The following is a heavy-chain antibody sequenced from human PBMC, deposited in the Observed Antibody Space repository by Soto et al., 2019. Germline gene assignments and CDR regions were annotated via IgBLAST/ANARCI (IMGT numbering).Heavy chain of an antibody. J-gene: IGHJ4*02. CDR3: AKAGGDCSGGSCYSNQGDY. CDR1: GFTFSSYA. CDR2: IVGSGSST. V-gene: IGHV3-23*01. D-gene: IGHD2-15*01. Sequence: EVHLLESGGGLVQPGGSLRLSCAASGFTFSSYAMSWVRQAPGKGLEWVSGIVGSGSSTYYADSVKGRFTISRDNSKNTLYLQMNSPRADDTALYYCAKAGGDCSGGSCYSNQGDYWGQGTLVTVSS.